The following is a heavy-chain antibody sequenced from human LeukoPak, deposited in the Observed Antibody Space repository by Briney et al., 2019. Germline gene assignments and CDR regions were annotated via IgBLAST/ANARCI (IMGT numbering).Heavy chain of an antibody. CDR1: GGSFSGYY. Sequence: SETLSLTCAVYGGSFSGYYWSWIRQSPGKGLEWIGEINHSGSTNYNPSLKSRVTMSVDTSKNQFSLRLRSVTAADTAVYYCARTGTSGSYSDSWGRGIQVTVSS. V-gene: IGHV4-34*01. CDR2: INHSGST. D-gene: IGHD3-10*01. CDR3: ARTGTSGSYSDS. J-gene: IGHJ5*01.